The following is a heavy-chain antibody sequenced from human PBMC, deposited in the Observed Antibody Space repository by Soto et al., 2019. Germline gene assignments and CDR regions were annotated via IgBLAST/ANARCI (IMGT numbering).Heavy chain of an antibody. D-gene: IGHD3-3*01. V-gene: IGHV3-21*01. J-gene: IGHJ4*02. CDR2: ISSSSSYI. Sequence: GGSLRLSCAASGFTFSSYSMNWVRQAPGKGLEWVSSISSSSSYIYYADSVKGRFTISRDNAKNSLYLQMNSLRAEDTAVYYCARDTIFGVVIMAYWGQGTLVTVSS. CDR3: ARDTIFGVVIMAY. CDR1: GFTFSSYS.